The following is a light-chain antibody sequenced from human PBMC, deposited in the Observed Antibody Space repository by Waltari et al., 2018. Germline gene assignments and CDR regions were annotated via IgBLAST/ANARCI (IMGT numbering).Light chain of an antibody. CDR1: ESVSSN. Sequence: EIVMTQSPATLSVSPGERATLSSRASESVSSNVAWYQQKPGQAPRLLIYGASTRATGVPAKFRGSGSGTDFTLTISSLQSEDFAVYYCQQYYHWVAFGGGTWVQIK. CDR3: QQYYHWVA. CDR2: GAS. V-gene: IGKV3-15*01. J-gene: IGKJ4*01.